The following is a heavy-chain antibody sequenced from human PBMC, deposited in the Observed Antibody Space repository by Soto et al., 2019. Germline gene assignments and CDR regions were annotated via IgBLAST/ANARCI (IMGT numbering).Heavy chain of an antibody. V-gene: IGHV4-31*03. D-gene: IGHD1-1*01. Sequence: SETLSLTCTVSGGSISSGGYYWSWIRQHPGKGLEWIGYIYYSGSTYYNPSLKSRVTISVDTSKNQFSLKLSSVTAADTAVYYCARDHGGTTFYWFDPWGQGILVTV. CDR2: IYYSGST. CDR1: GGSISSGGYY. CDR3: ARDHGGTTFYWFDP. J-gene: IGHJ5*02.